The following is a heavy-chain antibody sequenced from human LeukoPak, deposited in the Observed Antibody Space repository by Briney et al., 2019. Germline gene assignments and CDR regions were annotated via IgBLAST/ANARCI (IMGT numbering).Heavy chain of an antibody. J-gene: IGHJ6*02. Sequence: GRSLRLSCAASGFTFSSYAMHWVRQAPGKGLEWVADISYDGSNKYYADSVRGRFTISRDNSKNTLYLQMNSLRAEDTAVYYCARDLVRGVNYYYYGMDVWGQGTTVTVSS. CDR1: GFTFSSYA. CDR2: ISYDGSNK. D-gene: IGHD3-10*01. CDR3: ARDLVRGVNYYYYGMDV. V-gene: IGHV3-30-3*01.